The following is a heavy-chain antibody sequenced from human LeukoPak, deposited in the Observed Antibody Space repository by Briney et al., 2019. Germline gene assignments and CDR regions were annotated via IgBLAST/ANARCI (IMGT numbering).Heavy chain of an antibody. CDR2: INPSGGST. Sequence: DSVKVSCKASGYTFTSYYMHWVRQAPGQGLEWMGIINPSGGSTSYAQKFQGRVTMTRDTSTSTVYMELSSLRSEDTAVYYCAGAPPGAAAGTGYFQHWGQGTLVTVSS. CDR1: GYTFTSYY. D-gene: IGHD6-13*01. V-gene: IGHV1-46*01. J-gene: IGHJ1*01. CDR3: AGAPPGAAAGTGYFQH.